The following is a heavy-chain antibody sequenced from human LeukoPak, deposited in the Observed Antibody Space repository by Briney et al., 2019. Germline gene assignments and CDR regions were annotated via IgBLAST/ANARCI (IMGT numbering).Heavy chain of an antibody. D-gene: IGHD3-10*01. V-gene: IGHV3-23*01. CDR3: GTHGSGNFGPWRY. Sequence: TGGSLRLSCAASNFTFSSYAMSWVRQAPEKGLEWVSAISVGSDSIYYTDSVKGRFTIPRDNSGSTLYLHMNSLRAEDTAIYYCGTHGSGNFGPWRYWGQGTLVTVSS. CDR1: NFTFSSYA. J-gene: IGHJ4*02. CDR2: ISVGSDSI.